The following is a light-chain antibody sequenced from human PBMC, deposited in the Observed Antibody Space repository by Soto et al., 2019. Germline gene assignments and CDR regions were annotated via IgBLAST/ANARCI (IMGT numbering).Light chain of an antibody. CDR2: GTS. CDR1: HFISTNY. J-gene: IGKJ1*01. V-gene: IGKV3-20*01. Sequence: EFVLTQSPVTLSLSPGEIATLSCRASHFISTNYLAWYQQRSGQAPRLLIYGTSTRATGIPDRFSGSGSGTDFTLTISRLEPEDFAVYFCQQYATSPTWTFGHGTKVES. CDR3: QQYATSPTWT.